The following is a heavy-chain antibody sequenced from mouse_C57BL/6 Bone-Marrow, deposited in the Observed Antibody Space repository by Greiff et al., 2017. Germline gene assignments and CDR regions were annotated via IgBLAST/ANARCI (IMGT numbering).Heavy chain of an antibody. D-gene: IGHD1-1*01. J-gene: IGHJ2*01. CDR3: ARYYYGSRAFFDY. V-gene: IGHV5-16*01. Sequence: EVMLVESEGGLVQPGCSMKLSCTASGFTFSDYYMAWVRQVPEKGLEWVANINYDGSSTYYLASLKSRFIISRDNAKNILYLQMSSLKSEDTATYYCARYYYGSRAFFDYWGQGTTLTVSS. CDR2: INYDGSST. CDR1: GFTFSDYY.